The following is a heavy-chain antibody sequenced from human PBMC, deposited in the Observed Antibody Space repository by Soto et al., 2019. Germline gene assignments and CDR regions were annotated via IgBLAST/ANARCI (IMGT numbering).Heavy chain of an antibody. D-gene: IGHD2-21*02. V-gene: IGHV1-3*05. CDR2: ITAGNGNT. CDR1: GYTFTSYA. Sequence: QVQLVQSGAEEKKPGASVKVSCKASGYTFTSYAMHWVRQAPGQRLEWMGWITAGNGNTKYSQKFQGRVTITRDTSASTAYMELSILRSEDTAVYYCARSIGVVTALDDWGPGTLGTVSS. CDR3: ARSIGVVTALDD. J-gene: IGHJ4*02.